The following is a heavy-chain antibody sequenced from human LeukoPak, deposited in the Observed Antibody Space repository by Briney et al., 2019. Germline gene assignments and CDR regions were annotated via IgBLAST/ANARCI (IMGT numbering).Heavy chain of an antibody. CDR3: ARTVYGSGSPVWFDP. Sequence: PSETLSLTCTVSGGSISSYYWSWIRQPPGKGLEGIGYIYYSGSTNYNPSLKSRVTISVDTSKNQFSLKLSSVTAADTAVYYCARTVYGSGSPVWFDPWGQGTLVTVSS. D-gene: IGHD3-10*01. CDR1: GGSISSYY. V-gene: IGHV4-59*08. CDR2: IYYSGST. J-gene: IGHJ5*02.